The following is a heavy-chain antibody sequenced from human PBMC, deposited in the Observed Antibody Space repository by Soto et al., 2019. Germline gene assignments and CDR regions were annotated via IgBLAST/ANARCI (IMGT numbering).Heavy chain of an antibody. V-gene: IGHV3-66*01. CDR1: GFTVSSNY. Sequence: GGSLRLSCAASGFTVSSNYMSWVRQAPGKGLEWVSVIYSGGSTYYADSVKGRFTISRDNSKNTLFLQMNSLTAEDTAVYYCASSGGLSGYLFDYWGQRTLVPVSS. CDR3: ASSGGLSGYLFDY. D-gene: IGHD3-22*01. J-gene: IGHJ4*02. CDR2: IYSGGST.